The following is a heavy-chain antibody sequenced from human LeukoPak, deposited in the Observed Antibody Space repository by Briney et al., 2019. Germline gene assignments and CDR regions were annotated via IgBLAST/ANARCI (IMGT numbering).Heavy chain of an antibody. CDR3: ARRSVGAPVRFV. V-gene: IGHV4-59*08. J-gene: IGHJ6*04. Sequence: PSLTLSLTCTVSGGSSSDYLWSWIRQPPGKGLEWIGYIYYSGSTNYNPSLKSRVAISLDTSKTHFSLSLTSVTAADTAVYYCARRSVGAPVRFVWGKGTTVTVSS. CDR1: GGSSSDYL. D-gene: IGHD1-26*01. CDR2: IYYSGST.